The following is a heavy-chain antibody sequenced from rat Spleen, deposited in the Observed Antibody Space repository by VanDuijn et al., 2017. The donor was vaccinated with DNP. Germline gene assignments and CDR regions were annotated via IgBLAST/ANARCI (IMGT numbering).Heavy chain of an antibody. D-gene: IGHD1-4*01. J-gene: IGHJ2*01. V-gene: IGHV5-25*01. CDR1: GFSFSNYD. CDR3: ARGNYPGINTFDY. CDR2: LRPSGGSS. Sequence: EVQLVESGGGLVQPGRSLKVSCAASGFSFSNYDMAWVRQAPTKGLEWVASLRPSGGSSYYRDSVKGRFTLSRDNAKSTLYLQMNSLRSEDTAIYYCARGNYPGINTFDYWGQGVTVTVSS.